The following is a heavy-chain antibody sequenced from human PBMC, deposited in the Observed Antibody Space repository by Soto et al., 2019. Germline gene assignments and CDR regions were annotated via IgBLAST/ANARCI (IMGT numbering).Heavy chain of an antibody. Sequence: ASVKVSCKASGYTFTIYGISWVRQAPGQGLEWMGWISAYNGNTNYAQKLQGRVTMTTDTSTSTAYMELRSLRSDDTAVYYCARDTSYYDSSGYDGFDPWGQGTLVTVSS. V-gene: IGHV1-18*01. CDR1: GYTFTIYG. CDR3: ARDTSYYDSSGYDGFDP. J-gene: IGHJ5*02. CDR2: ISAYNGNT. D-gene: IGHD3-22*01.